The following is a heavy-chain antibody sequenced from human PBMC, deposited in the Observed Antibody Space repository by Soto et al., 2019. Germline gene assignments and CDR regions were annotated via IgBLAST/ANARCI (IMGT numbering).Heavy chain of an antibody. Sequence: QITLKESGPTLVKPTQTLTLPCTFSGFSLSTSGVGVGWIRQPPGKALEWLALIYWDDDKRYSPSLKSRLTITKDTSKNQVFLTMTNMDPVDTATYYCAHRPSYCSGGSCYSGFDYWGQGTLVTVSS. CDR3: AHRPSYCSGGSCYSGFDY. J-gene: IGHJ4*02. D-gene: IGHD2-15*01. V-gene: IGHV2-5*02. CDR1: GFSLSTSGVG. CDR2: IYWDDDK.